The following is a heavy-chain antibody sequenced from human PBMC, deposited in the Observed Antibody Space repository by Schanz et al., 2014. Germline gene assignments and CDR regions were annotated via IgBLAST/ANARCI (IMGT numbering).Heavy chain of an antibody. Sequence: EVQLVESGGGLVQPGGSLRLSCAVSGFIVRSNYMTWVRQAPGKGLEWVSFVHPGGSTYYPDSVKGRFTISRDSSKNTLYLQMNSLRAEDTAVYYCAKTPREYCNYDNCPNWFDSWGQGTLVTASS. CDR3: AKTPREYCNYDNCPNWFDS. CDR1: GFIVRSNY. CDR2: VHPGGST. J-gene: IGHJ5*01. D-gene: IGHD2-15*01. V-gene: IGHV3-66*01.